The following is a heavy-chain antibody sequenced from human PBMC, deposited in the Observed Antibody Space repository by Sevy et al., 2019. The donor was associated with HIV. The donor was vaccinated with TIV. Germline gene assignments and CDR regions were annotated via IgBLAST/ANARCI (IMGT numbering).Heavy chain of an antibody. J-gene: IGHJ6*03. CDR2: ISGSGGST. D-gene: IGHD6-13*01. Sequence: GGSLRLSCAASGFTFSSYAMSWVRQAPGKGLEWVSAISGSGGSTYYADSVKGRFTISRDNSKNTLYLQMNSLRAEDTAVYYCAKDSLYSSSWQRVKGFYYYYMDVWGKGTTVTVSS. V-gene: IGHV3-23*01. CDR1: GFTFSSYA. CDR3: AKDSLYSSSWQRVKGFYYYYMDV.